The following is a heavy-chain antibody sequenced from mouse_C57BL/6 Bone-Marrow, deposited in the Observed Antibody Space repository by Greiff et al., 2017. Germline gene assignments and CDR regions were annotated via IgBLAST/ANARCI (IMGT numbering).Heavy chain of an antibody. CDR2: IYPGSGST. CDR3: AREGYGSSYWYFDV. J-gene: IGHJ1*03. V-gene: IGHV1-55*01. Sequence: VQLQQPGAELVKPGASVTMSCKASGYTFTSYWITWVKQRPGQGLEWIGDIYPGSGSTNYNEQVKSKATLTVDTSSSTAYRQLSSLTSEDSAVYCGAREGYGSSYWYFDVWGTGTTVTVSS. CDR1: GYTFTSYW. D-gene: IGHD1-1*01.